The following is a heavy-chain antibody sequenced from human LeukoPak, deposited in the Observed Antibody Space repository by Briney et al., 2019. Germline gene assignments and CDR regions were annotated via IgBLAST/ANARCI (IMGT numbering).Heavy chain of an antibody. V-gene: IGHV3-30*02. Sequence: GGSLRLSCAASGFTFSSYGMHWVRQAPGKGLEWVAFIRYDGSNKYYADSVKGRFTISRDNSKNTLYLQMNSLRAEDTAVYYCAKEGEWLRNFDYWGQGTLVTVSS. CDR2: IRYDGSNK. J-gene: IGHJ4*02. CDR3: AKEGEWLRNFDY. CDR1: GFTFSSYG. D-gene: IGHD5-12*01.